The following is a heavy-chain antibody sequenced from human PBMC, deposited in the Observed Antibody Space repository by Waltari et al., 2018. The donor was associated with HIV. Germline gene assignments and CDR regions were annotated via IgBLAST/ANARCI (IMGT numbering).Heavy chain of an antibody. J-gene: IGHJ4*02. CDR1: GFNFSRYA. Sequence: EVQMLESGGGLVQPGGSLRLSCAASGFNFSRYAMSWVRQAQGKGVGWVSAISGSGVSTYYADSVKGRFTISRDNSKNTLYLQMNSLRAEDTAVYYCAKLPGLQLWLLFDYWGQGTLVTVSS. V-gene: IGHV3-23*01. D-gene: IGHD5-18*01. CDR2: ISGSGVST. CDR3: AKLPGLQLWLLFDY.